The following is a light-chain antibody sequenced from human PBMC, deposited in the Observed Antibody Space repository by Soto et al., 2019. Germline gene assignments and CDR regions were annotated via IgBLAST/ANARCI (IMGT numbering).Light chain of an antibody. CDR3: QQRYYTPPT. CDR1: QSISSY. CDR2: AAS. V-gene: IGKV1-39*01. J-gene: IGKJ1*01. Sequence: DIEMTQSPSSLSASVGDRVTITCRASQSISSYLNWYQQKQGKAHKXLIYAASSLQSGVPSRFSGSGSGTALTINISRLKPEDGETDEGQQRYYTPPTFGQGTKVDIK.